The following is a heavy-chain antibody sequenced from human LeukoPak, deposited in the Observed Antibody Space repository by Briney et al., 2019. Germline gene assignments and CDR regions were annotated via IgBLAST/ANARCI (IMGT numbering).Heavy chain of an antibody. V-gene: IGHV4-4*07. Sequence: SETLSLTCAVYGGSFSGYYWSWIRQPPGKGLEWIGRIYTSGSTNYNPSLKSRVTMSVDTSKNQFSLKLSSVTAADTAVYYCARDEYSYGNRIDAFDIWGQGTMVTVSS. CDR2: IYTSGST. CDR3: ARDEYSYGNRIDAFDI. CDR1: GGSFSGYY. J-gene: IGHJ3*02. D-gene: IGHD5-18*01.